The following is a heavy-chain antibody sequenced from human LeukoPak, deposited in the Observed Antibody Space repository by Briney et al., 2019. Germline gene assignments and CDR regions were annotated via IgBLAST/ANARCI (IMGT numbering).Heavy chain of an antibody. J-gene: IGHJ4*02. D-gene: IGHD5-24*01. CDR1: GFTFSNYA. Sequence: GGSLRLSWAASGFTFSNYAMSWVLQAPGKGLEWVSAISGSDGSTWYADSVKGRFTISRDNSKNTLYLHMNSLRAEDTAVYYCARDRGNDYNSYFFDYWGQGILVTVSS. CDR3: ARDRGNDYNSYFFDY. V-gene: IGHV3-23*01. CDR2: ISGSDGST.